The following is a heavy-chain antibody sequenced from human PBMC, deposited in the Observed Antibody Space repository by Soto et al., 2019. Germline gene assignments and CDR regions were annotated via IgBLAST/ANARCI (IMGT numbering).Heavy chain of an antibody. CDR3: ATCSGWSEYYYYYMDV. D-gene: IGHD6-19*01. J-gene: IGHJ6*03. CDR1: GFTFSSYW. Sequence: HPGGSLRLSCAASGFTFSSYWMHWVRQAPGKGLVWVSRINSDGSSTSYADSVKGRFTISRDNAKNTLYLQMNSLRAEDTAVYYCATCSGWSEYYYYYMDVWGKGTTVTVSS. V-gene: IGHV3-74*01. CDR2: INSDGSST.